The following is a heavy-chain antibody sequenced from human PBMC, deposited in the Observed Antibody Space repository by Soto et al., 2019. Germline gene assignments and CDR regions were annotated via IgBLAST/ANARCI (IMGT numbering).Heavy chain of an antibody. CDR1: GYTFTSYG. CDR2: ISAYNGNT. J-gene: IGHJ6*02. V-gene: IGHV1-18*01. CDR3: ARSSSSDDYYYYYGMDV. D-gene: IGHD6-13*01. Sequence: VASVKVSCKASGYTFTSYGISWVRQAPGQGLEWMGWISAYNGNTNYAQKLQGRVTMTTDTSTSTAYMELRSLRSDDTAVYYCARSSSSDDYYYYYGMDVWGQGTTVTVSS.